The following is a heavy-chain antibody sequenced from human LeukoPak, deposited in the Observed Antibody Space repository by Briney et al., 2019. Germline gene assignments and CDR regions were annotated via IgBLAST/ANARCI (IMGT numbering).Heavy chain of an antibody. D-gene: IGHD3-3*01. J-gene: IGHJ5*02. Sequence: ASVKVSCKASGYTFTGYYMHWVRQAPGQGLEWMGWINPNSGGTNYAQKFQGWVTMTRDTSISTAYMELSRLRSDDTAVYYCARDPTQKYYDFWSGSWGQGTLVTVSS. V-gene: IGHV1-2*04. CDR3: ARDPTQKYYDFWSGS. CDR2: INPNSGGT. CDR1: GYTFTGYY.